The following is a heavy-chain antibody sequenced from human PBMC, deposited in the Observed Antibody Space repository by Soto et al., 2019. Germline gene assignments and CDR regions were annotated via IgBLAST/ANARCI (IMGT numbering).Heavy chain of an antibody. CDR3: AKSPRGSILTGYYFDY. CDR2: ISWNSGSI. D-gene: IGHD3-9*01. J-gene: IGHJ4*02. V-gene: IGHV3-9*01. CDR1: GFTFDDYA. Sequence: GGSLRLSCAASGFTFDDYAMHWVRQAPGKGLEWVSGISWNSGSIGYADSVKGRFTISRDNAKNSLYLQMNSLRAEDTALYYCAKSPRGSILTGYYFDYWGQGTLVTVSS.